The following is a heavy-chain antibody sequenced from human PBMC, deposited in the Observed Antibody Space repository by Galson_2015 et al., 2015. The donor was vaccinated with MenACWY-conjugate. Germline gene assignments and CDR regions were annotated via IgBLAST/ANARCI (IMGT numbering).Heavy chain of an antibody. CDR3: ARETPYYDSSGYYFGDYFDY. Sequence: ETLSLTCTVSGGSISSSSYYWGWIRQPPGKGLEWIGCIYYSGSTYSNPSLKSRVTISLETSKNQFSLKLYYVTAADTAVYYCARETPYYDSSGYYFGDYFDYWGQGTLVTVSS. CDR2: IYYSGST. V-gene: IGHV4-39*02. D-gene: IGHD3-22*01. CDR1: GGSISSSSYY. J-gene: IGHJ4*02.